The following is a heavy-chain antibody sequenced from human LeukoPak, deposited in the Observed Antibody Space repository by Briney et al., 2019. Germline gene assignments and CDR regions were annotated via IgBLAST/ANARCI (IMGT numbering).Heavy chain of an antibody. D-gene: IGHD2-2*02. Sequence: SETLSLTCAVYGGSFSGYYWSWIRQPPGKGLEWIGEINHSGSTNYNPSLKSRVTISVDTSKNQFSLKLSSVTAADTAVYYCARDPGGQQKRRQSIVVVPAAIKVGMDVWGQGTTVTVSS. CDR2: INHSGST. J-gene: IGHJ6*02. CDR1: GGSFSGYY. V-gene: IGHV4-34*01. CDR3: ARDPGGQQKRRQSIVVVPAAIKVGMDV.